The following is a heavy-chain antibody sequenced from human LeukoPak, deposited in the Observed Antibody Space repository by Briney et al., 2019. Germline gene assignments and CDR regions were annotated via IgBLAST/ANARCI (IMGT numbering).Heavy chain of an antibody. CDR1: GFTFSTYW. CDR3: TRRVSATRWFDP. Sequence: GGSLRLSCAASGFTFSTYWMHWVRQAPGKGLVWVSRISGDGSATIYADSVKGRFTISRDNAENTMYLQMNSPTVEDTAVYHCTRRVSATRWFDPWGQGTLVTVSS. J-gene: IGHJ5*02. CDR2: ISGDGSAT. V-gene: IGHV3-74*01. D-gene: IGHD2-15*01.